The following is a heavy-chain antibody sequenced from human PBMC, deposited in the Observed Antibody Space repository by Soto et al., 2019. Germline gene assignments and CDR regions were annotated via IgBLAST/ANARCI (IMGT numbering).Heavy chain of an antibody. CDR1: GSSISSGSYY. D-gene: IGHD3-22*01. V-gene: IGHV4-31*03. CDR3: ARSDSSGKTRYYFDH. J-gene: IGHJ4*02. CDR2: IYSTEST. Sequence: SETLSLTCTVSGSSISSGSYYWSWIRQHPGKGLEWIGYIYSTESTNYNPSLKSRLTISVDMSASQFSLKLSSVTVADTAVYYCARSDSSGKTRYYFDHWGQGTLVTVSS.